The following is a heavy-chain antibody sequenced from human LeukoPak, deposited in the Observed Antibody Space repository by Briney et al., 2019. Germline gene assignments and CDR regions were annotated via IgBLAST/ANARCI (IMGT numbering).Heavy chain of an antibody. CDR1: GGSISSYY. CDR2: IYYSGST. Sequence: SETLSLTCTVSGGSISSYYWSWIRQPPGKGLEWIGYIYYSGSTNYKPSLKSRATISVETSKNQFSLKLRSVTAADTAVYYCARVTGYMIEDYFDYWGLGTLVTVSS. V-gene: IGHV4-59*01. J-gene: IGHJ4*02. CDR3: ARVTGYMIEDYFDY. D-gene: IGHD3-22*01.